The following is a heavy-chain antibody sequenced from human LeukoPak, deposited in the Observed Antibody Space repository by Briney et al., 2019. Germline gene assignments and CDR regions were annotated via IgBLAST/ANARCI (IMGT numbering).Heavy chain of an antibody. CDR1: GGSISSYY. CDR2: INHSGST. CDR3: ARVVHCSSTSCRKNLNYYYGMDV. V-gene: IGHV4-34*01. J-gene: IGHJ6*02. D-gene: IGHD2-2*01. Sequence: PSETLSLTCTVSGGSISSYYWSWIRQPAGKGLEWIGEINHSGSTNYNPSLKSRVTISVDTSKNQFSLKLSSVTAADTAVYYCARVVHCSSTSCRKNLNYYYGMDVWGQGTTVTVSS.